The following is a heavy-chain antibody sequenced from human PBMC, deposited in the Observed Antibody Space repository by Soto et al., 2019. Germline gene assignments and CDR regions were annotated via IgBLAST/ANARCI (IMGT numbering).Heavy chain of an antibody. Sequence: ASVKVSCKASGYTFTSYAMHWVRQAPGQRLEWMGWINAGNGNTKYSQKFQGRLTLTRDTPGNTAYLELNSLISEDTAVYYCATPQDYDGCLDSWGQGTPVTVSS. D-gene: IGHD3-22*01. CDR3: ATPQDYDGCLDS. CDR2: INAGNGNT. V-gene: IGHV1-3*01. J-gene: IGHJ4*02. CDR1: GYTFTSYA.